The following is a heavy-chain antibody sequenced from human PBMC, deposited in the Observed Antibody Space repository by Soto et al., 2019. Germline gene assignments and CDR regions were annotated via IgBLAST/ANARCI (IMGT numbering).Heavy chain of an antibody. CDR3: AKGYCGGDCYRTEYYYYGMDV. CDR2: ISDSGGST. J-gene: IGHJ6*02. Sequence: EVQLLESGGGLVQPGGSLRLSCAASGFTISSYAMSRVRQAPGKGLEWVSAISDSGGSTYYADSVKGRFTISRDNSKNTLYLQMNSLRAEDTAIYYCAKGYCGGDCYRTEYYYYGMDVWGQGTTVTVSS. D-gene: IGHD2-21*02. V-gene: IGHV3-23*01. CDR1: GFTISSYA.